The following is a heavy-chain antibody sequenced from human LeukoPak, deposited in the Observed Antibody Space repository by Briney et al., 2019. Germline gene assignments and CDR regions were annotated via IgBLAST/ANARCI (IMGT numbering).Heavy chain of an antibody. CDR3: TRDYLGISVAGALDS. J-gene: IGHJ4*02. CDR2: IDQDGGQI. D-gene: IGHD6-19*01. CDR1: GFSFSDSW. V-gene: IGHV3-7*01. Sequence: PGGSLRLSCVAAGFSFSDSWMTWVRQAPGKGLEWVANIDQDGGQIHYVDSVKRRFTISRDNAKNLLFLQMNSLRAEDTAVYFCTRDYLGISVAGALDSWGQGTLVTVSS.